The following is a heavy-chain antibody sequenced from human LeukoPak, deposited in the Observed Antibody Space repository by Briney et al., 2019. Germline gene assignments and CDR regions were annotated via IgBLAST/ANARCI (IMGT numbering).Heavy chain of an antibody. J-gene: IGHJ4*02. CDR1: GFTVSSNY. Sequence: PGGSLRLSCAASGFTVSSNYMSWVRQAPGKGLEWVAVIYNGDGTYYADSVKGRFAISRDNSKNTLYLQINSLRVEDTAIYYCARDDTAVAGQDYWGQGTLVTVSS. CDR3: ARDDTAVAGQDY. D-gene: IGHD6-19*01. V-gene: IGHV3-66*01. CDR2: IYNGDGT.